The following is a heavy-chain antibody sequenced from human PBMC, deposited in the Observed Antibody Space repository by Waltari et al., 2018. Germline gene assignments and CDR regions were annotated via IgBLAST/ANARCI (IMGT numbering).Heavy chain of an antibody. J-gene: IGHJ4*02. V-gene: IGHV1-2*06. Sequence: QVQLVQSGAEVKKPGASVKVSCKAPGYTFTGYYMHWVRQAPGQGLEWMGRINPNSGGTNYAQKFQGRVTMTRDTSISTAYMELSRLRSDDTAVYYCARYYYGSGISFDYWGQGTLVTVSS. D-gene: IGHD3-10*01. CDR1: GYTFTGYY. CDR2: INPNSGGT. CDR3: ARYYYGSGISFDY.